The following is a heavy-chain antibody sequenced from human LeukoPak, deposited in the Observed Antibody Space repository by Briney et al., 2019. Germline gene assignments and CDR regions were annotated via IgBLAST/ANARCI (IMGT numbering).Heavy chain of an antibody. Sequence: SVKVSCKASGGTFSSYDISWVRQAPGQGLEWMGGIMPMFGKTNYAQKFQGRVTTTADKATSTAYMELSSLRSEDTAVYYCARGGLAAAGSLSFDYWGQGTLVTVSS. CDR1: GGTFSSYD. CDR2: IMPMFGKT. V-gene: IGHV1-69*06. J-gene: IGHJ4*02. CDR3: ARGGLAAAGSLSFDY. D-gene: IGHD6-13*01.